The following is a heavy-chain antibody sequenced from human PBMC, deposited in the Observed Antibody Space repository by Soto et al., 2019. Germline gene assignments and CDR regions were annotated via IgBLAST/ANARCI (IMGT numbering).Heavy chain of an antibody. V-gene: IGHV3-33*01. CDR3: ARGKVLASYYGMAV. CDR2: IWYDGSNK. Sequence: GGSLRLSCAASGFTFSSYGMHWVRQAPGKGLEWVAVIWYDGSNKYYADSVKGRFTISRDNSKNTLYLQMNSLRAEDTAVYYCARGKVLASYYGMAVWGQRTTVTGSS. CDR1: GFTFSSYG. D-gene: IGHD3-3*02. J-gene: IGHJ6*01.